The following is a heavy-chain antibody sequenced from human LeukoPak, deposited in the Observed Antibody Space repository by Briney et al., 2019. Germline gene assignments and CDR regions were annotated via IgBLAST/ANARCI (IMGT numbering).Heavy chain of an antibody. CDR2: ISYDGSSK. J-gene: IGHJ4*02. V-gene: IGHV3-30*03. CDR1: GFTFSSYG. CDR3: ASNSYGYSVDY. D-gene: IGHD5-18*01. Sequence: GGSLRLSCAASGFTFSSYGMHWVCQAPGKGLEWVAVISYDGSSKYYADSVKGRFTITRDNSKNTLYLQMNSLRAEDTAVYYCASNSYGYSVDYWGQGTLVTVSS.